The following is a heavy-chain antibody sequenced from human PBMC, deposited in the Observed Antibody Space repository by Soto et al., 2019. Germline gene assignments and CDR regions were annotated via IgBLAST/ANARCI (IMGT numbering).Heavy chain of an antibody. J-gene: IGHJ4*02. V-gene: IGHV4-30-2*01. Sequence: QLQLQESGSGLVKPSQTLSLTCAGSGGSISSGGYSWSWIRQPPGKGLEWIGYIYHSGSTYYNPSLKSRVNIAVDRSKNQVSLKLSSVTAADTAVYYCARGMTTVTTFDYWGQGTLVTVSS. CDR3: ARGMTTVTTFDY. CDR2: IYHSGST. D-gene: IGHD4-17*01. CDR1: GGSISSGGYS.